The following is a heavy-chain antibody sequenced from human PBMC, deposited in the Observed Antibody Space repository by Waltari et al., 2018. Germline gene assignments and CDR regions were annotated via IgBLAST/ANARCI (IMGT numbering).Heavy chain of an antibody. Sequence: QVQLVQSGAEVKKPGASVKVSCKASGYTFTNYGISWVRQAPGQGLEWMAWISAYNGNTNYAQKLQGRVTMTIDTSTSTAYMELRSLRSDDTAVYYCAREGDGSGKRGWFDPWGQGTLVTVSS. CDR3: AREGDGSGKRGWFDP. CDR2: ISAYNGNT. D-gene: IGHD3-10*01. J-gene: IGHJ5*02. CDR1: GYTFTNYG. V-gene: IGHV1-18*01.